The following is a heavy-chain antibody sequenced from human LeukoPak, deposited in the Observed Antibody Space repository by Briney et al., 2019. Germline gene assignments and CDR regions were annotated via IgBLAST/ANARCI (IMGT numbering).Heavy chain of an antibody. J-gene: IGHJ4*02. CDR2: FSGGGGST. Sequence: GSLRLSCAASGITFSSFAISWVRQAPGKGVGVVSGFSGGGGSTFYADSVKGRFTIARDNSKNTLYLQMSSLRAEDTAVYYCAKDRDYDFWSGYYYWGQGTLVTVSS. CDR3: AKDRDYDFWSGYYY. CDR1: GITFSSFA. D-gene: IGHD3-3*01. V-gene: IGHV3-23*01.